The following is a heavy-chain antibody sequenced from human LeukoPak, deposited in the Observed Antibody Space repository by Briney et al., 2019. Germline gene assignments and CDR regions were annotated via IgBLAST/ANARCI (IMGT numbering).Heavy chain of an antibody. Sequence: SETLSLTCTVSGGSISSGSYYWSWIRQPPGKGLEWIGEINHSGSTNYNPSLKSRVTISVDTSKNQFSLKLSSVTAADTAVYYCARGRGPRYCSGGSCYNWFDPWGQGTLVTVSS. V-gene: IGHV4-39*07. CDR3: ARGRGPRYCSGGSCYNWFDP. J-gene: IGHJ5*02. CDR2: INHSGST. D-gene: IGHD2-15*01. CDR1: GGSISSGSYY.